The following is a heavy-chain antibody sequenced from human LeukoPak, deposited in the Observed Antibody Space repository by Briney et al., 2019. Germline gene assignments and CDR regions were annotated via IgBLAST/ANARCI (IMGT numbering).Heavy chain of an antibody. CDR2: IYYSRST. D-gene: IGHD3-3*01. J-gene: IGHJ3*02. Sequence: SDPLSLPCTVSGGFISSGGYYWSWSRLHPGKGLEWIGYIYYSRSTYYHPSLKSRVTISVATSKNQFSLKLSSVTAADTAVYYCASPASECAFDIWGQGTMVTVSS. CDR3: ASPASECAFDI. V-gene: IGHV4-31*03. CDR1: GGFISSGGYY.